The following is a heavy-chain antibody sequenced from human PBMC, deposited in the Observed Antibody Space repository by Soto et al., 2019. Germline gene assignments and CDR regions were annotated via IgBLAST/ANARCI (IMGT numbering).Heavy chain of an antibody. CDR2: TYYRTKKNN. Sequence: SQTLSLTCAISGDSVSINSATLDWIRQPPSGRLEWLGRTYYRTKKNNDYAVSEKSGITTSPDTTNNQFSLQLNVVTADDTVVYYCARLIGNRRLDSWGQGTLVTVSS. D-gene: IGHD2-8*01. V-gene: IGHV6-1*01. CDR3: ARLIGNRRLDS. J-gene: IGHJ5*01. CDR1: GDSVSINSAT.